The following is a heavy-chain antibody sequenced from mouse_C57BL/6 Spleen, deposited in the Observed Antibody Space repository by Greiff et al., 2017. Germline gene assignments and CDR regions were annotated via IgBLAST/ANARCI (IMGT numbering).Heavy chain of an antibody. D-gene: IGHD4-1*01. CDR1: GYTFTDYN. CDR3: ARKKANWDIFDY. CDR2: INPNNGGT. V-gene: IGHV1-18*01. J-gene: IGHJ2*01. Sequence: EVQLQQSGPELVKPGASVKIPCKASGYTFTDYNMDWVKQSHGKSLEWIGDINPNNGGTIYNQKFKGKATLTVDKSSSTAYMELRSLTSEDTAVYYCARKKANWDIFDYWGKGTTLTVSS.